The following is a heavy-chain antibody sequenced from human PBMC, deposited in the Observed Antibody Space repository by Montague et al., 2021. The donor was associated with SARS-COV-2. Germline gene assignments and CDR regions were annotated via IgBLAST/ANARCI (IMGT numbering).Heavy chain of an antibody. CDR3: ARSTVDIAMAFDD. CDR2: IYIILTN. J-gene: IGHJ4*02. Sequence: SETLSLTCSGSISGVSSRKDKRTWVGHTSENGLPNNLLIYIILTNGYNASFTSRVTVSRDTSQNQFSLRLTSVTAADTAVYFCARSTVDIAMAFDDWGQGTLVTVAP. CDR1: GVSSRKDK. V-gene: IGHV4-4*07. D-gene: IGHD2-2*03.